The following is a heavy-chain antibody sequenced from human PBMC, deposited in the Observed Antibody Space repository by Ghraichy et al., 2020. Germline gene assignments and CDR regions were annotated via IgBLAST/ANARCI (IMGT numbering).Heavy chain of an antibody. CDR1: GFTFSSYW. V-gene: IGHV3-7*01. CDR2: IKQDGSEK. D-gene: IGHD3-10*01. Sequence: GESLNISCAASGFTFSSYWMSWVRQAPGKGLEWVANIKQDGSEKYYVDSVKGRFTISRDNAKNSLYLQLNSLRAEDTAVYYCARYAWGDSGSYYIVVSYFDYWGQGTLVTVSS. CDR3: ARYAWGDSGSYYIVVSYFDY. J-gene: IGHJ4*02.